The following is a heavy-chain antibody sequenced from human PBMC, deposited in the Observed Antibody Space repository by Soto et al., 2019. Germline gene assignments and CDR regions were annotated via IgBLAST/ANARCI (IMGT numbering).Heavy chain of an antibody. D-gene: IGHD6-19*01. Sequence: QVQLQESGPGLVKPSETLSLTCTVSGGSINNYYWSWVRQPPGKGLESIGYIYYSGNTNYNPSLKSRVPMSVDTSKNQFSLKLNSVTAADTAVYYCTRGNGWYFYWGQGTLVTVSS. V-gene: IGHV4-59*08. CDR2: IYYSGNT. CDR3: TRGNGWYFY. J-gene: IGHJ4*02. CDR1: GGSINNYY.